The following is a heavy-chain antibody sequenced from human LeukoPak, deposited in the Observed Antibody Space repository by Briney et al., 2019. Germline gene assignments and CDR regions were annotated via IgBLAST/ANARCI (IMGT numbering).Heavy chain of an antibody. CDR2: INPNSGGT. CDR3: AREAVRYCGGGCQVAY. J-gene: IGHJ4*02. CDR1: GYIFTDYY. V-gene: IGHV1-2*02. Sequence: AASVTVSCKASGYIFTDYYIHWVRQAPGQGLEWMGWINPNSGGTNYAQEFQGRVTMTRDTSITTTYMDLSRLKSDDTAVYYCAREAVRYCGGGCQVAYWGQGTLVTVSS. D-gene: IGHD2-21*02.